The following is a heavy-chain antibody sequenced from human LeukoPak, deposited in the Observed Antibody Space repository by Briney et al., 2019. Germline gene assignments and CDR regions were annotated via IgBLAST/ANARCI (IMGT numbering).Heavy chain of an antibody. Sequence: SVKVSCKASGGTFSSYAISWVRQAPGQGREWMGGIIPIFGTANYAQKFQGRVTITTDESTSTAYMELSSLRSEDTAVYYCATGYYDSSGYKYWGQGTLVTVSS. V-gene: IGHV1-69*05. CDR1: GGTFSSYA. D-gene: IGHD3-22*01. J-gene: IGHJ4*02. CDR2: IIPIFGTA. CDR3: ATGYYDSSGYKY.